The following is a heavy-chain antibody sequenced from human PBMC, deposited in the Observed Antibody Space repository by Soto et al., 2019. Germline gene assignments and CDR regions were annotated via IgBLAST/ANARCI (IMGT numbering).Heavy chain of an antibody. CDR2: INAGNGNT. CDR1: GYTFSDYA. D-gene: IGHD3-10*01. J-gene: IGHJ5*02. V-gene: IGHV1-3*05. CDR3: ARGTPVWFDP. Sequence: QVQLVQSGAEEKKPGASVKVSCKASGYTFSDYAIHWVRQAPGQRPEWMGWINAGNGNTKYSQKCQGRVTITRDTSASTAYMELSSLRSEDTAVYYCARGTPVWFDPWGQGTLVTVSS.